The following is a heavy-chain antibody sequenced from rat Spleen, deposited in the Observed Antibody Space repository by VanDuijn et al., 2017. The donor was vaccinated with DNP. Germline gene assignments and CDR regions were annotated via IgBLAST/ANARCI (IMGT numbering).Heavy chain of an antibody. J-gene: IGHJ2*01. CDR2: ISYTGST. CDR1: GYSITSSY. CDR3: ARWRIGPHYFDY. D-gene: IGHD1-11*01. V-gene: IGHV3-1*01. Sequence: EVQLQESGPGLVKPSQSLSLTCSVTGYSITSSYRWNWIRKFPGNKMEWIGHISYTGSTSYIPSLKSRISITRDTSKNQFFLQLNSVSTEDTATYYCARWRIGPHYFDYWGQGVMVTVSS.